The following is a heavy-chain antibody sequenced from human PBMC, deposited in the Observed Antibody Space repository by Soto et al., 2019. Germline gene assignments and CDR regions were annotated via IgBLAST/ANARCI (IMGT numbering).Heavy chain of an antibody. J-gene: IGHJ6*02. Sequence: PGESLKISCKGSGYSFTSYWIGWVRQMPGKGLEWMGIIYPGDSDTRYSPSFQGQVTISADKSISTAYLQWSSLKASDTAMYYCARQQNYDYYDCSGYYPSHYGMDVWGQGTTVTVSS. CDR1: GYSFTSYW. CDR3: ARQQNYDYYDCSGYYPSHYGMDV. CDR2: IYPGDSDT. D-gene: IGHD3-22*01. V-gene: IGHV5-51*01.